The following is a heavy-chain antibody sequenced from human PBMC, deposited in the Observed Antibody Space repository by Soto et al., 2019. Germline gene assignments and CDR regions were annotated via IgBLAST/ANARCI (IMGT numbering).Heavy chain of an antibody. CDR1: GDSISSYY. CDR2: IYYSGST. CDR3: AREYVSFDP. Sequence: SETLSLTCTISGDSISSYYWSWIRQPPGKGLEWIGYIYYSGSTNYNPSLKSRVTISVDTSKNQFSLKLSSVTAADTAVYYCAREYVSFDPWGQGTLVTVSS. V-gene: IGHV4-59*01. J-gene: IGHJ5*02. D-gene: IGHD3-16*01.